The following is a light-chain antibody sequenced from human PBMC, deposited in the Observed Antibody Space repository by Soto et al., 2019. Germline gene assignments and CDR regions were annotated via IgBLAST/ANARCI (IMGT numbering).Light chain of an antibody. V-gene: IGKV3D-20*02. J-gene: IGKJ2*01. CDR2: GVS. CDR1: QSVSYNC. Sequence: EIVLTQSPGTLSFSPGERATLTCRASQSVSYNCLAWYQQKPGQAPRLLIYGVSSRATGIPDRFSGSGSGTDFTLTISRLEPEDFAVYYCQQRSNWPPMYTFGQGTKLEIK. CDR3: QQRSNWPPMYT.